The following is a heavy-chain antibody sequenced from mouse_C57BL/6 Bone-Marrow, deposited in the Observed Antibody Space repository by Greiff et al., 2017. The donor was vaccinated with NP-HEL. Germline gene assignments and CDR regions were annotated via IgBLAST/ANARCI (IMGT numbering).Heavy chain of an antibody. Sequence: EVQLQHSGAELVRPGASVKLSCTASGFNIKDDYMHWVKQRPEQGLEWIGWIDPENGDTEYASKFQGKATITADTSSNTAYLQLSSLTSEDTAVYYCTATTVVAKGDYYAMDYWGQGTSVTVSS. CDR3: TATTVVAKGDYYAMDY. J-gene: IGHJ4*01. CDR1: GFNIKDDY. V-gene: IGHV14-4*01. CDR2: IDPENGDT. D-gene: IGHD1-1*01.